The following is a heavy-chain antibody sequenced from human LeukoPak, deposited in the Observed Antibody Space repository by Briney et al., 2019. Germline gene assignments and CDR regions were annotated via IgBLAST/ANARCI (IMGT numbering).Heavy chain of an antibody. J-gene: IGHJ4*02. CDR1: GFTFSSYW. V-gene: IGHV3-74*01. CDR3: AREGRRQMATTFDY. D-gene: IGHD5-24*01. Sequence: SGGSLRLSCAASGFTFSSYWMHWVRQAPGKGLVWVSRINSDGSSTSYADSVKGRFTISRDNAKNTLYLQMNSLRAEDTVVYYCAREGRRQMATTFDYWGQGTLVTVSS. CDR2: INSDGSST.